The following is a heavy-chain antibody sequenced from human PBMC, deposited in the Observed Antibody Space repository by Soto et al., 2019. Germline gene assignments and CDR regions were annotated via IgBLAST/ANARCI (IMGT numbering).Heavy chain of an antibody. CDR2: IVVGSGNT. D-gene: IGHD3-22*01. Sequence: SVNVSFKASGFTFTSSAVQWVRQARGQRREWIGWIVVGSGNTNYAQKFQERVTITRAMSTSTAYMELSSLRSEDTAVYYCAAGSGPDSSGYYAPNDAFDIWGQGTMVTVSS. V-gene: IGHV1-58*01. CDR1: GFTFTSSA. CDR3: AAGSGPDSSGYYAPNDAFDI. J-gene: IGHJ3*02.